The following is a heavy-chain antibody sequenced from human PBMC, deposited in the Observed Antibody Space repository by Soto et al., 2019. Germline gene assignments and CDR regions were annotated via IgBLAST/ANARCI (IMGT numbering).Heavy chain of an antibody. J-gene: IGHJ4*02. Sequence: GESLKISCAASEFTFGAYWMHWVRQAPGKGLVSVAGVSGDGSGTDYAESVKGRFTISRDSARKTLYLQMNSLTADDTAVYYCAGGGSGWPIWGQGTPVTVSS. CDR3: AGGGSGWPI. V-gene: IGHV3-74*01. CDR2: VSGDGSGT. D-gene: IGHD6-19*01. CDR1: EFTFGAYW.